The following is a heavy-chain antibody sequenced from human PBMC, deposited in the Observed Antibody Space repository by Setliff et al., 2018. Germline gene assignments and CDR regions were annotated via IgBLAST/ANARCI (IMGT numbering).Heavy chain of an antibody. J-gene: IGHJ2*01. Sequence: SDTLSLTCTVSGVSISSHYWSWVRQPPGKGLECIGDIYYTGSTKYNPSLWSRLTMSIDTSKKQFSLRLTSVSAADTAVYYCARLRKSTPHWYFDLWGRGTLVTVSS. CDR1: GVSISSHY. V-gene: IGHV4-59*11. CDR2: IYYTGST. CDR3: ARLRKSTPHWYFDL.